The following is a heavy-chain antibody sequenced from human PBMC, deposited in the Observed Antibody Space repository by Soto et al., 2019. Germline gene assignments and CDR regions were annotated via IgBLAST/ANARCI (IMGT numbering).Heavy chain of an antibody. CDR2: ISYDGSNK. CDR3: ARWFTYGNFDYFDY. J-gene: IGHJ4*02. V-gene: IGHV3-30-3*01. CDR1: GFTFSSYA. D-gene: IGHD3-10*01. Sequence: PGGSLRLSCAASGFTFSSYAMHWVRQAPGKGLEWVAVISYDGSNKYYADSVKGRFTISRDNAKNTLYLQMNGLRAEDTALYYCARWFTYGNFDYFDYWGQGTQVTVSS.